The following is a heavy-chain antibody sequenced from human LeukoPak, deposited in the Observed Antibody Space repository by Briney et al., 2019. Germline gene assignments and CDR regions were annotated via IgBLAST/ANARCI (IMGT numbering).Heavy chain of an antibody. Sequence: GGCLRLSCAASGFTFADYAMHWVRPAPGKGREWVSGISWNSGSIGYADSVKGRFTISRDNAKNSLYLQMKSLRAQDTALYYCAKDKNPGIAAAGRGYWGQGTLVTVSS. V-gene: IGHV3-9*01. CDR2: ISWNSGSI. CDR3: AKDKNPGIAAAGRGY. D-gene: IGHD6-13*01. J-gene: IGHJ4*02. CDR1: GFTFADYA.